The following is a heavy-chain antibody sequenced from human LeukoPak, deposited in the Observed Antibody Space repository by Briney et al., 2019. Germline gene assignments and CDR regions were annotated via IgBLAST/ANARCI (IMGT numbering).Heavy chain of an antibody. CDR2: SYSDSNT. CDR1: GFTVSNNY. D-gene: IGHD1-14*01. CDR3: VRKNRDFNAAFDI. J-gene: IGHJ3*02. Sequence: PGGSLRLSCAASGFTVSNNYMSWVRQAPGKGLEWVSISYSDSNTNYADSVKGPFTISRDTSQNTLSLQMNSLRAEDTAVYYCVRKNRDFNAAFDIWGQGTVVTVSS. V-gene: IGHV3-53*01.